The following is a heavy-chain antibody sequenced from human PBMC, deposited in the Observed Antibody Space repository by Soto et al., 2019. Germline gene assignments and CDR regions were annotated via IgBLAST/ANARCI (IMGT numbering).Heavy chain of an antibody. Sequence: SETLSLTCTVSGGSISSYYWSWIRQPPGKGLEWIGYIYYSGSTNYNPSLKSRVTISVDTSKNQFSLKLSSVTAADTAVYYCARDHGQSYGTIYYYYGMDVWGQGTTVTVSS. J-gene: IGHJ6*02. CDR1: GGSISSYY. V-gene: IGHV4-59*01. CDR3: ARDHGQSYGTIYYYYGMDV. D-gene: IGHD5-18*01. CDR2: IYYSGST.